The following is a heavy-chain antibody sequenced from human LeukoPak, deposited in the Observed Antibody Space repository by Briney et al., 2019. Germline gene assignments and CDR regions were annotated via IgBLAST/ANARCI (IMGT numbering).Heavy chain of an antibody. V-gene: IGHV3-21*01. D-gene: IGHD4-11*01. J-gene: IGHJ4*02. Sequence: GGSLRLSCAASGFSLSSYSMNWVRQAPGKGLEWVSFISSSNGNIYYADSVKGRFTISRDNAKNSLYLQVNTLRAEDTAVYYCAREETRDYSDYPYYFDYWGQGTLVTVSS. CDR3: AREETRDYSDYPYYFDY. CDR1: GFSLSSYS. CDR2: ISSSNGNI.